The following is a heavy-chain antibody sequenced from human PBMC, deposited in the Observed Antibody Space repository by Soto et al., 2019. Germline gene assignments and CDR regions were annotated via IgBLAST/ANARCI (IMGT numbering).Heavy chain of an antibody. D-gene: IGHD3-22*01. CDR1: GYTFTNYA. CDR2: IRADNDNT. CDR3: ARGSPNRSGWTLDY. J-gene: IGHJ4*02. Sequence: QVQLVQSGAEEKKPGASMKVSCRASGYTFTNYAMHWVRQAPGQSLEWMGWIRADNDNTEYSQRFQGRITITRDTSASTAYMELRSLRSEDTAVVYCARGSPNRSGWTLDYWGQGTLVTVSS. V-gene: IGHV1-3*05.